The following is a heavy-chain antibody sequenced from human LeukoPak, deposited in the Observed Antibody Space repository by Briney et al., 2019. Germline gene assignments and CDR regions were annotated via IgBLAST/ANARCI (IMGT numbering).Heavy chain of an antibody. D-gene: IGHD3-10*01. CDR1: GFTFSSYG. CDR2: IWDDGSNK. Sequence: PGGSLRLSCAASGFTFSSYGMHWVRQAPGKGLEWVAVIWDDGSNKYYADSVRGRFTISRDNSKNTLYLQVNSLIVEDTAIYYCARDANFGYDAFDIWGQGTMVIVSS. CDR3: ARDANFGYDAFDI. J-gene: IGHJ3*02. V-gene: IGHV3-33*01.